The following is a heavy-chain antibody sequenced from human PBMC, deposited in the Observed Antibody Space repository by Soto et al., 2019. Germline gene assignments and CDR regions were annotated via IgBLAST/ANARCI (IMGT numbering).Heavy chain of an antibody. J-gene: IGHJ4*02. Sequence: EVQLLESGGGLVQPGGSLRLSCAASGFTFSSYAMSWVRQAPGKGLEWLSSISESGGTTYYADSVKGRFTISRDSSKNTLYLQMNGLRAEDTAISYCARGSSTWPDWGQGTLVTVSS. CDR1: GFTFSSYA. CDR3: ARGSSTWPD. D-gene: IGHD6-13*01. CDR2: ISESGGTT. V-gene: IGHV3-23*01.